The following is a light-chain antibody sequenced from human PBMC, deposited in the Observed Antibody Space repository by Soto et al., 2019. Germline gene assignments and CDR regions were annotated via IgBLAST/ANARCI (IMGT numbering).Light chain of an antibody. CDR1: ALPKQY. CDR2: KDS. J-gene: IGLJ2*01. Sequence: SYELTQPPSVSVSPGQTARITCSGDALPKQYAYWYQQKPGQAPVLVIYKDSERPSGIPERFSGSSSVTTVTLTISGVQAVDEADYYCQSADSSGTYVVFGGGTKLTVL. V-gene: IGLV3-25*03. CDR3: QSADSSGTYVV.